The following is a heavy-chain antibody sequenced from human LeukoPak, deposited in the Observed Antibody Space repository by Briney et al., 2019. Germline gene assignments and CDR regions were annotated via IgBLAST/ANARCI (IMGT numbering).Heavy chain of an antibody. CDR2: IYYSGSI. CDR1: GGSISSGGYY. D-gene: IGHD3-22*01. CDR3: AREENPATYYYDSSGLDP. V-gene: IGHV4-31*03. Sequence: SQTLSLTCTVSGGSISSGGYYWSWIRQHPGKGLEWIGYIYYSGSINYNPSLKSRVTISVDTSKNQLSLKLSSVTAADTAVYYCAREENPATYYYDSSGLDPWGQGTLVTVSS. J-gene: IGHJ5*02.